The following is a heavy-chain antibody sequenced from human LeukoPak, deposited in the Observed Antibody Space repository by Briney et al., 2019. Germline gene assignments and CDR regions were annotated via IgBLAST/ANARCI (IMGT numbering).Heavy chain of an antibody. J-gene: IGHJ4*02. CDR3: ARGWELLGY. CDR2: VYSSGST. D-gene: IGHD1-26*01. Sequence: SETLPLTCTVSGGSIRSYYWSWIRQPAGKGLEWIGRVYSSGSTDYNPSLKSRVTMSVDTSKNQFSLKVTSVTAADTAVYYCARGWELLGYWGQGTLVTVSS. V-gene: IGHV4-4*07. CDR1: GGSIRSYY.